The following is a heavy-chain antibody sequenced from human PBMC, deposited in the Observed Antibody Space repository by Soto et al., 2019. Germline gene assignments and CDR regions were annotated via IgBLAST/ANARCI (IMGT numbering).Heavy chain of an antibody. CDR1: GFSFSDYY. CDR3: AREGSSSGPDYEY. CDR2: TRNKASSYTT. D-gene: IGHD3-22*01. J-gene: IGHJ4*02. Sequence: EVQLVESGGGLVQPGGSLRLSCAASGFSFSDYYINWVRQAPGKGLEWVGRTRNKASSYTTDYAAFVKGRFTISRDDSKNLIYLQMTSLKTEDTAVYYCAREGSSSGPDYEYWGPGTLVTVSS. V-gene: IGHV3-72*01.